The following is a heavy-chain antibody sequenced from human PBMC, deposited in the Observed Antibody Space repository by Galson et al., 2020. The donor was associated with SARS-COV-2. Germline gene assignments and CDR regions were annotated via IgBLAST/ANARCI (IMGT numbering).Heavy chain of an antibody. J-gene: IGHJ6*02. D-gene: IGHD5-12*01. CDR2: IYPGDSDT. CDR1: GYSFTSYW. Sequence: GESLKISCKGSGYSFTSYWIGWVRQMPGKGLEWMGIIYPGDSDTRYSPSFQGQVTISADKSISTAYLQWSSLKASDTAMYYCARLRGRWLQIKRGGMDVWGQGTTVTVSS. V-gene: IGHV5-51*01. CDR3: ARLRGRWLQIKRGGMDV.